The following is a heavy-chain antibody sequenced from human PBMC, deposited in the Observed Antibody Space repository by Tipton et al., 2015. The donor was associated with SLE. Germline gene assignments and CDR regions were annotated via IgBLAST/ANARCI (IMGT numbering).Heavy chain of an antibody. V-gene: IGHV1-69*06. CDR3: ARRRRDGYNFDYYYGLDV. CDR2: IIPIFGTA. J-gene: IGHJ6*02. Sequence: QLVQSGAEVKKPGSSVKVSCKASGGIFSNDGFSWVRQAPGQGLEWMGGIIPIFGTATYSEMFQGRVMITADKSTSTVYMEVNSLRFEDTAVYYCARRRRDGYNFDYYYGLDVWDQGTTVTVSS. CDR1: GGIFSNDG. D-gene: IGHD5-24*01.